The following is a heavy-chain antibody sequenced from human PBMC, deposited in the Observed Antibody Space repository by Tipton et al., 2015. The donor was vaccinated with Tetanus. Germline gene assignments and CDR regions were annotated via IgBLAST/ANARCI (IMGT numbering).Heavy chain of an antibody. CDR3: ARANNEFPKKGPFDA. CDR2: VSYSGRT. J-gene: IGHJ4*02. Sequence: LRLSCTVSGGSVRSGDFSWNWIRQPPGKGLEWLAYVSYSGRTNSNYSLKSRITISQDTTKNQFSLRLTSVTAADTAVYYRARANNEFPKKGPFDAWGQGIPVIVSA. CDR1: GGSVRSGDFS. D-gene: IGHD1-1*01. V-gene: IGHV4-61*08.